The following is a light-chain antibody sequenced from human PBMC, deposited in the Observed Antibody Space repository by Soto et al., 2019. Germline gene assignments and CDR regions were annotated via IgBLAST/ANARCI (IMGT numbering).Light chain of an antibody. CDR2: RNN. Sequence: QSVLTQPPSASGTPGQRVTISCSGSSSNIGSNYVYWYQQLPGTAPKLLIYRNNQRPSGVPDRFSGSKSGTSASLAISGLRSEDEADYYCAAWDDSLSGLDFGTGTKLTVL. CDR3: AAWDDSLSGLD. J-gene: IGLJ1*01. V-gene: IGLV1-47*01. CDR1: SSNIGSNY.